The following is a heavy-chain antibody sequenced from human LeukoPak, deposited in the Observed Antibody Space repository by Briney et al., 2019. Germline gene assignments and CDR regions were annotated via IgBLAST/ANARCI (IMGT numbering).Heavy chain of an antibody. V-gene: IGHV4-39*07. J-gene: IGHJ6*02. CDR3: ARDKITMVRGVIRLRGMDV. CDR2: IYYSGST. D-gene: IGHD3-10*01. CDR1: GVSISSSSYY. Sequence: SETLSLTCTVSGVSISSSSYYWGWIRQPPGKGLEWIGSIYYSGSTYYNPSLKSRVTISVDTSKNQFSLKLSSVTAADTAVYYCARDKITMVRGVIRLRGMDVWGQGTTVTVSS.